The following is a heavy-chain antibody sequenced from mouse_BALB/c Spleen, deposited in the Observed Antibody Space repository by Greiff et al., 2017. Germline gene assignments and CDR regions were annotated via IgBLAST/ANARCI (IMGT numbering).Heavy chain of an antibody. CDR2: INPSSGYT. CDR3: ARRRYDDYAMDY. V-gene: IGHV1-4*01. J-gene: IGHJ4*01. Sequence: VQLQESGAELARPGASVKMSCKASGYTFTSYTMLWVKQRPGQGLEWIGYINPSSGYTNYNQKFKDKATLTADKSSSTAYMQLSSLTSEDSSVYYCARRRYDDYAMDYWGQGTSVTVSS. D-gene: IGHD2-14*01. CDR1: GYTFTSYT.